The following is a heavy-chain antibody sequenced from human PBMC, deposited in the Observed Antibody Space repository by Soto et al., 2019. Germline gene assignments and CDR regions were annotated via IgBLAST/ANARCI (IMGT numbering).Heavy chain of an antibody. D-gene: IGHD3-3*01. Sequence: SETLSLTCTVSGGSISSYYWSWIRQPPGKGLEWIGYIYYSGSTNYNPSLKSRVTISVDTSKNQFSLKLSSVTAADTAVYYCARAGYYDFWSGYRAPHYYYMDVWGKGTTVTVSS. CDR1: GGSISSYY. CDR3: ARAGYYDFWSGYRAPHYYYMDV. V-gene: IGHV4-59*01. J-gene: IGHJ6*03. CDR2: IYYSGST.